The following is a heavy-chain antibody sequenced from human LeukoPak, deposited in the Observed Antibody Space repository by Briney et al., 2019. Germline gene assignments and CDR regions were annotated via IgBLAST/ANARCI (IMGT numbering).Heavy chain of an antibody. D-gene: IGHD5-24*01. CDR3: ARDPLGRDGYNSDI. J-gene: IGHJ3*02. CDR2: ISSSSSYI. Sequence: GGSLRLSCAAPGFTFSSYSMNWVRQAPGKGLEWVSSISSSSSYIYYADSVKGRFTISRDNAKNSLYLQMNSLRAEDTAVYYCARDPLGRDGYNSDIWGQGTMVTVSS. CDR1: GFTFSSYS. V-gene: IGHV3-21*01.